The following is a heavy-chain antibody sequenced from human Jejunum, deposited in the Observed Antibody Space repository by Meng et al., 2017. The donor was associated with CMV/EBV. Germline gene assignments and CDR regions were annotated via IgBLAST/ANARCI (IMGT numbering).Heavy chain of an antibody. CDR3: AKTAVAGRRGTDGMDV. J-gene: IGHJ6*02. D-gene: IGHD6-19*01. CDR2: IYADQSGSST. Sequence: NYVSGVRQAPGKGLEWVSIIYADQSGSSTYYAGSAEGRFTISRDNAKNSLYLQMNSLRVEDTALYYCAKTAVAGRRGTDGMDVWGQGTTVTVSS. CDR1: NY. V-gene: IGHV3-53*05.